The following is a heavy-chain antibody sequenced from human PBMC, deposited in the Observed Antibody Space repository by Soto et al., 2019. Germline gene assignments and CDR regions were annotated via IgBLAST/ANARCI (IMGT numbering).Heavy chain of an antibody. CDR2: ISAYNGNT. CDR1: GYTFTSYG. V-gene: IGHV1-18*01. D-gene: IGHD6-13*01. CDR3: GGLREQLKHGY. J-gene: IGHJ4*02. Sequence: QVQLVQSGAEVKKPGASVKVSCKASGYTFTSYGISWVRQAPGQGLEWMGWISAYNGNTNYAQKLQGRVTMTTDTSQRTAYKEPRSPRSGGTAGDLWGGLREQLKHGYRGQGTLGNVSS.